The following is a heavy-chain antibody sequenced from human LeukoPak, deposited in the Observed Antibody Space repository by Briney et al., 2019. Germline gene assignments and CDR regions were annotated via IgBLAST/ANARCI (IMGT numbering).Heavy chain of an antibody. CDR2: IYTSGST. CDR1: GGSISGGGYY. CDR3: ARQYIDILTGYHRGELYWFFDL. Sequence: PSETLSLTCTVSGGSISGGGYYWTWIRQPAGKGLEWIGRIYTSGSTNYNPSLKSRVSISVDTSKNQFSLKLSSVTAADTAVYYCARQYIDILTGYHRGELYWFFDLWGRGTLVTVSS. D-gene: IGHD3-9*01. J-gene: IGHJ2*01. V-gene: IGHV4-61*02.